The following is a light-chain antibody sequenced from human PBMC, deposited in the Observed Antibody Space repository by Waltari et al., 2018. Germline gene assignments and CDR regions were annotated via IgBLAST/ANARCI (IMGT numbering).Light chain of an antibody. CDR3: QHYHSYPVT. V-gene: IGKV1-5*03. CDR2: NSF. J-gene: IGKJ2*01. Sequence: DIPMTQSPSTLSASVGDRIIITCRASQSITTWLAWYQHKPGKAPDLLISNSFTLQNGVPSRFSGSGSGTEFTLTISSLQPDDFATYYCQHYHSYPVTFGQGTKVEIK. CDR1: QSITTW.